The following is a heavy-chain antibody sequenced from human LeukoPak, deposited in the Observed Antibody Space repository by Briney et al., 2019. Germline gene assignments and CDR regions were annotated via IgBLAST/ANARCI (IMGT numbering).Heavy chain of an antibody. D-gene: IGHD6-25*01. CDR3: ARVPLTPIRSAVDY. CDR2: INPNSGGT. Sequence: ASVKVSCKASGYTFTGYYMHWVRQAPGQGLEWMGWINPNSGGTNYAQTFRGRVTMTRDTSISTAYMQLSRLRSDDTAVYYCARVPLTPIRSAVDYWGQGTLVTVSS. V-gene: IGHV1-2*02. CDR1: GYTFTGYY. J-gene: IGHJ4*02.